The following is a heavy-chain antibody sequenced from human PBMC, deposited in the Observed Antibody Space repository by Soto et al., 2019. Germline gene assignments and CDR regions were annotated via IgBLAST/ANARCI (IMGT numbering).Heavy chain of an antibody. Sequence: SVKVSCKASGATFSSYAITWVRQAPGQGLEWMGGIIPIFGTANYAQKFQGRVTITADKSTSTAYMELSSLRSEDTAVYYCATYSSSSCCYYYGMDVWGQGTTVTVSS. D-gene: IGHD6-6*01. J-gene: IGHJ6*02. V-gene: IGHV1-69*06. CDR2: IIPIFGTA. CDR3: ATYSSSSCCYYYGMDV. CDR1: GATFSSYA.